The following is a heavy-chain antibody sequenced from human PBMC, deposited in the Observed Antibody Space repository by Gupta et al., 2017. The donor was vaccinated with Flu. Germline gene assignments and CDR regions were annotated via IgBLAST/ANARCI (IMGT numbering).Heavy chain of an antibody. CDR1: SSY. D-gene: IGHD4-17*01. J-gene: IGHJ4*02. CDR2: INPDGSST. V-gene: IGHV3-74*03. Sequence: SSYLQWVRQAPGKGLGWVSRINPDGSSTTYAESVKGRFTISRDNAKNTLYLQMNSLGDDDTAVYYCATVTSGCWGQGTLVTVSS. CDR3: ATVTSGC.